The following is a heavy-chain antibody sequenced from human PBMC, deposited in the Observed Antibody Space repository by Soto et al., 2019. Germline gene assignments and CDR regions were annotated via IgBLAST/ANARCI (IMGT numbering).Heavy chain of an antibody. D-gene: IGHD6-19*01. V-gene: IGHV3-9*01. Sequence: GGSLRLSCAASGFTFDDYGMHWVRQAPGKGLEWVSGMSWNSGSIGYEESGKGRFTISRENAKNSLYLQMNSLRAEDTALYYCANAHSSGWLRDQPFYSYYFDYWGQGTLVTVSS. J-gene: IGHJ4*02. CDR3: ANAHSSGWLRDQPFYSYYFDY. CDR1: GFTFDDYG. CDR2: MSWNSGSI.